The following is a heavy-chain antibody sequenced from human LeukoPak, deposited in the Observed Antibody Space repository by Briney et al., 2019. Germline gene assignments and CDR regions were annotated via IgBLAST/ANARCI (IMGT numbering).Heavy chain of an antibody. V-gene: IGHV4-59*01. CDR2: IYYSGST. D-gene: IGHD2-21*01. CDR3: ARAIPLVPSADWFDP. J-gene: IGHJ5*02. Sequence: SETLSLTCTVSGGSISSYYWSWIRQPPGKGLEWIGYIYYSGSTNYNPSLKSRVTISVDTSKNQFSLKLSSVTAADTAVYYCARAIPLVPSADWFDPWGQGTLVTVSS. CDR1: GGSISSYY.